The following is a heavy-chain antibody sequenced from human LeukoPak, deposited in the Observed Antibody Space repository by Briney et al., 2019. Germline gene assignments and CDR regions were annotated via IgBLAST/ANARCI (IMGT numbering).Heavy chain of an antibody. D-gene: IGHD2-21*02. CDR2: ISAYNGNT. Sequence: GASVKVSCKASGYTFTSYGIRWVRQAPGQGLEWMGWISAYNGNTNYAQKLQGRVTMTTDTSTSTAYMELRSLRSDDTAVYYCARGRYCGGDCYLHELDYWGQGTLVTVSS. J-gene: IGHJ4*02. CDR1: GYTFTSYG. CDR3: ARGRYCGGDCYLHELDY. V-gene: IGHV1-18*01.